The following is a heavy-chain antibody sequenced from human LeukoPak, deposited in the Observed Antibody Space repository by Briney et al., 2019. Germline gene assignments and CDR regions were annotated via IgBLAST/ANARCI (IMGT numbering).Heavy chain of an antibody. CDR2: IYTSGST. J-gene: IGHJ4*02. D-gene: IGHD2-2*01. Sequence: SETLSLTCTVSGGSISSYYWSWIRQPAGKGLGWIGHIYTSGSTNYNPSLKSRVTMSVDTSKNQFSLKLSSVTAADTAVYYCARDWGHCSSTSCPTPGFDYWGQGTLVTVSS. CDR1: GGSISSYY. CDR3: ARDWGHCSSTSCPTPGFDY. V-gene: IGHV4-4*07.